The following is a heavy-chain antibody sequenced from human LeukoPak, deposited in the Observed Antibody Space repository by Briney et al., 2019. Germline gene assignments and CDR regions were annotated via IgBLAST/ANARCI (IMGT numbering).Heavy chain of an antibody. Sequence: GGSLTLSCAASGFTFSSYAMSWVRQAPGKGLEWVSAISGSGGSTYYADSVKGRFTISRDNSKNTLYLQMNSLRAEDTAVYYFAKAGSTNGDHFDYWGQGTLVTVSS. D-gene: IGHD2-8*01. CDR3: AKAGSTNGDHFDY. V-gene: IGHV3-23*01. CDR1: GFTFSSYA. J-gene: IGHJ4*02. CDR2: ISGSGGST.